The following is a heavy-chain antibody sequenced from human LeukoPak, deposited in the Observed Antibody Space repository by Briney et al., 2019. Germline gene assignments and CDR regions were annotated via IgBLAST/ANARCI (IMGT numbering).Heavy chain of an antibody. CDR3: AREPNDSSGYSLDY. J-gene: IGHJ4*02. CDR1: GFTFSSYS. V-gene: IGHV3-21*01. D-gene: IGHD3-22*01. Sequence: GGSLRLSWAASGFTFSSYSMNWVRQAPGKGREWVSSISSSSSYIYYADSVKGRFTISRDNAKNSLYLQMNSLRAEDTAVYYCAREPNDSSGYSLDYWGQGTLVTVSS. CDR2: ISSSSSYI.